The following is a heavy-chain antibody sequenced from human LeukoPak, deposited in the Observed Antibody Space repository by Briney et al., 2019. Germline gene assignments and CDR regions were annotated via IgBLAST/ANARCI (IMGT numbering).Heavy chain of an antibody. CDR1: GGSISSDS. Sequence: KPSETLSLTCTVSGGSISSDSWSWIRQPPGKGLEWIGRIYTSGSTNYNPSLKSRVTMSVDTSKNQFSLKLSSVTAADTAVYYCARAVVATTYYFDYWGQGTLVTVSS. D-gene: IGHD5-12*01. CDR3: ARAVVATTYYFDY. CDR2: IYTSGST. J-gene: IGHJ4*02. V-gene: IGHV4-4*07.